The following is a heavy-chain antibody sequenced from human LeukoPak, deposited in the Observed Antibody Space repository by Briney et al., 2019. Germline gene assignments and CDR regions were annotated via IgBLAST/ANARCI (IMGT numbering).Heavy chain of an antibody. CDR2: IYYSGST. D-gene: IGHD5-18*01. Sequence: PSETLSLTCTVSGGSISSYYWSWIRQPPGKGLEWIGYIYYSGSTNYNPSLKSRVTISVDTSKNQCSLKLSSVTAADTAVYYCARDTGDTAMVRVIDYWGQGTLVTVPS. CDR3: ARDTGDTAMVRVIDY. V-gene: IGHV4-59*01. J-gene: IGHJ4*02. CDR1: GGSISSYY.